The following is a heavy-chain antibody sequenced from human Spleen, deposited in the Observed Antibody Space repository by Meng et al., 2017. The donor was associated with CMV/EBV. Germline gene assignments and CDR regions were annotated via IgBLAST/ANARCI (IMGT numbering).Heavy chain of an antibody. CDR2: IYYSGST. CDR1: GGSISSSNYY. D-gene: IGHD6-19*01. J-gene: IGHJ4*02. Sequence: SETLSLTCTVSGGSISSSNYYWGWIRQPPGKGLEWIGSIYYSGSTYYNPSLKSRVTMSVDTSKNQFSLKLSSVTAADTAVYYCARRRVTVYSSGWPFDYWGQGTLVTVSS. V-gene: IGHV4-39*07. CDR3: ARRRVTVYSSGWPFDY.